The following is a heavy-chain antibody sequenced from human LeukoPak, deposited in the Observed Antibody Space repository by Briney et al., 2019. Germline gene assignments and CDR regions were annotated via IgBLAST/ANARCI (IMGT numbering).Heavy chain of an antibody. Sequence: SETLSLTCTVSGYSISSGYFWGWIRQPPGEGLEWIGSIYHSGSTYYNPSLKSRVTISVDTSKNQFSLKLSSVTAADTAVYYCASTDSSGYYEIYWGQGTLVTVSS. J-gene: IGHJ4*02. D-gene: IGHD3-22*01. CDR1: GYSISSGYF. CDR2: IYHSGST. V-gene: IGHV4-38-2*02. CDR3: ASTDSSGYYEIY.